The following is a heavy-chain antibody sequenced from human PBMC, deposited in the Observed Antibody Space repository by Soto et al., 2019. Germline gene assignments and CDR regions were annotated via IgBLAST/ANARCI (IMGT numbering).Heavy chain of an antibody. D-gene: IGHD3-22*01. CDR3: ARDTGVYYDSSGSIDY. CDR1: GFTFSSYA. CDR2: ISYDGSNK. J-gene: IGHJ4*02. Sequence: GGSLRLSCAASGFTFSSYAMHWVRQAPGKGLEWVAVISYDGSNKYYADSVKGRFTISRDNSKNTLYLQMNSLRAEDTAVYYCARDTGVYYDSSGSIDYWGQGTLVTVSS. V-gene: IGHV3-30-3*01.